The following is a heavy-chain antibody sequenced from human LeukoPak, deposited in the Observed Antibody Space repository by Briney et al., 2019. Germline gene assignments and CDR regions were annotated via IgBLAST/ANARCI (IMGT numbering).Heavy chain of an antibody. CDR2: IRYDGSNK. Sequence: GGSLRLSCAASGFTFSSYGMHWVRQAPAKGLEWVAFIRYDGSNKYYADSAKGRFTITRDNYKNTLYLQMNSLRAEDTAVYYCAKDLVSDYYDSSGYYYGGNYFDYWGQGTLVTVSS. D-gene: IGHD3-22*01. J-gene: IGHJ4*02. V-gene: IGHV3-30*02. CDR3: AKDLVSDYYDSSGYYYGGNYFDY. CDR1: GFTFSSYG.